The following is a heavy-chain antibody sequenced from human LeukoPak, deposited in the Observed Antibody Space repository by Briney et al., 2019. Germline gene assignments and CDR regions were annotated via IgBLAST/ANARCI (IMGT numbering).Heavy chain of an antibody. J-gene: IGHJ5*02. V-gene: IGHV1-2*02. Sequence: GASVKVSCKASGYTFTGYYMHWVRQAPGQGLEWMGWINPNSGGTNYAQKFQGRVTMTRDTSISTAYMELSRLRSDDTAVYYCARQEPLLYNWFDPWGQGTLVTVSS. CDR1: GYTFTGYY. D-gene: IGHD2-2*01. CDR3: ARQEPLLYNWFDP. CDR2: INPNSGGT.